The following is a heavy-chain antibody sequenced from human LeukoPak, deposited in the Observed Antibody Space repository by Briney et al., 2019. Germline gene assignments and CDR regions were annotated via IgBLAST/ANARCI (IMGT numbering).Heavy chain of an antibody. Sequence: AGGSLRLSCAASGFTFSSYSMNWVRQAPGKGLEWVSSISSSSSTIYYADSVKGRFTISRDNGKNSLYLQMNSLRAEDAAVYYCASQLGDASDIWGQGTMVTVSS. V-gene: IGHV3-48*01. CDR1: GFTFSSYS. CDR3: ASQLGDASDI. D-gene: IGHD6-13*01. J-gene: IGHJ3*02. CDR2: ISSSSSTI.